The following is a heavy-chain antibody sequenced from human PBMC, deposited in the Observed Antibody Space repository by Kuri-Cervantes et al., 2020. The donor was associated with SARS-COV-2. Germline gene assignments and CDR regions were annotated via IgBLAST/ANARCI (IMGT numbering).Heavy chain of an antibody. D-gene: IGHD2-15*01. CDR3: ARGLGLYCSGGSCAKWFDP. Sequence: SETLSLTCTVSGGSISGSGYYWAWIRQPPGKGLEWIGEINHSGSTNYNPSLKSRVTISVDTSKNQFSLKLSSVTAADTAVYYCARGLGLYCSGGSCAKWFDPWGQGTLVTVSS. CDR1: GGSISGSGYY. CDR2: INHSGST. V-gene: IGHV4-39*07. J-gene: IGHJ5*02.